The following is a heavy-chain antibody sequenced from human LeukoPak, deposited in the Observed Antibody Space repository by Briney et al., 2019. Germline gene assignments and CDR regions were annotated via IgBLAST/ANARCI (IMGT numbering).Heavy chain of an antibody. CDR1: GFTFSNYC. CDR3: ARVYYQDSGTSYRHLDN. V-gene: IGHV3-7*01. Sequence: AGGSLRLSCAPSGFTFSNYCMTWVRQVPGKGLKWVASIKQDGSEEYFLDSVKGRFTISRDNAENSLYLQMNSLRAEDTAVYYCARVYYQDSGTSYRHLDNWGQGTLVTVYS. D-gene: IGHD3-22*01. CDR2: IKQDGSEE. J-gene: IGHJ4*02.